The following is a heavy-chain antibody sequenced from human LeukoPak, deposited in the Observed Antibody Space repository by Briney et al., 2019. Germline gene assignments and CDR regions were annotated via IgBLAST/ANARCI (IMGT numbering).Heavy chain of an antibody. CDR2: IYYSGST. CDR1: GGSISSGGYY. V-gene: IGHV4-31*03. J-gene: IGHJ4*02. Sequence: SETLSLTCTVSGGSISSGGYYWSWNRQHPGKGLEWFGYIYYSGSTYYNPSLKSRVTISVDTSKNQFSLKLSSVTAADTAVYYCARDVNAAARFDYWGQGTLVTVSS. CDR3: ARDVNAAARFDY. D-gene: IGHD6-6*01.